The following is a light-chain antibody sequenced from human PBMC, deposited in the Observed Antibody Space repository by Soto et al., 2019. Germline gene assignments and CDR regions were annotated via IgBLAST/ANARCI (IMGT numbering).Light chain of an antibody. V-gene: IGKV1-39*01. Sequence: DIQMTQSPSSLSASVGDRVTITCRASQSISMYLNWYQQKPGKAPELLIYAASNLQSGVPSRFSASGSGTDFTLTISSLKPEDLGSYYCQQSSGTPRTFGQGTKVEI. CDR2: AAS. CDR1: QSISMY. J-gene: IGKJ1*01. CDR3: QQSSGTPRT.